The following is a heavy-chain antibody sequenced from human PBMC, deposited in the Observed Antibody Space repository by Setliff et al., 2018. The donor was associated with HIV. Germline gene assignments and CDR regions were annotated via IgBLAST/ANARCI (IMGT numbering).Heavy chain of an antibody. D-gene: IGHD2-2*01. J-gene: IGHJ4*02. CDR2: IYSDGTT. Sequence: SCAASGFSVSNYYMAWVRQAPGKGLEWVSTIYSDGTTYHADSVKGRFTLSRDNSKNTLFLQMNSLRPEDTAVFYCARLRLFSSALDYWGQGTLVTVSS. CDR3: ARLRLFSSALDY. V-gene: IGHV3-66*02. CDR1: GFSVSNYY.